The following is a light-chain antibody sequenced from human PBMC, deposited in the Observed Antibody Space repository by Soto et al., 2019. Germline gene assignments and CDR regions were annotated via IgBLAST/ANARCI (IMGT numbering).Light chain of an antibody. V-gene: IGLV2-14*03. CDR1: SSDVGGYKY. Sequence: QSALTQPASVSGSPGQSITISCTGTSSDVGGYKYVSWYQQHPGKAPQLMIYDVSNRPSGVSYRFSGSKSGNTASLTISGLQDEDEADYWCSSYTNSGTWVFGGGTKLTVL. J-gene: IGLJ3*02. CDR3: SSYTNSGTWV. CDR2: DVS.